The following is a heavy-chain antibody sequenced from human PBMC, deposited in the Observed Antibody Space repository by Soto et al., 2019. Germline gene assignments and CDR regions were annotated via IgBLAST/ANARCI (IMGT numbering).Heavy chain of an antibody. V-gene: IGHV4-61*08. CDR3: ARAPNKRGNSYGPDY. J-gene: IGHJ4*02. D-gene: IGHD5-18*01. Sequence: PSETLSLTCTVSGGSISSGDYYWSWIRQPPGKGLEWIGYIYNRGTPDYNPSLKSRVTISLDTSKNQLSLQLTSVTAADTAVYYCARAPNKRGNSYGPDYWGQGIQVTVSS. CDR1: GGSISSGDYY. CDR2: IYNRGTP.